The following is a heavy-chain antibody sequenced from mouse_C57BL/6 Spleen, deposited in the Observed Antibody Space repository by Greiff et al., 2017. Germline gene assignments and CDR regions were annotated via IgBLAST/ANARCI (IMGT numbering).Heavy chain of an antibody. CDR2: IDPETGGT. CDR1: GYTFTDYE. J-gene: IGHJ2*01. V-gene: IGHV1-15*01. CDR3: TIDGRRAFDY. D-gene: IGHD2-3*01. Sequence: VQLQQSGAELVRPGASVTLSCKASGYTFTDYEMHWVKQTPVHGLEWIGAIDPETGGTAYNQKFKGKAILTADKSSSTAYMELRSLTSEDSAVYYCTIDGRRAFDYWGQGTTLTVSS.